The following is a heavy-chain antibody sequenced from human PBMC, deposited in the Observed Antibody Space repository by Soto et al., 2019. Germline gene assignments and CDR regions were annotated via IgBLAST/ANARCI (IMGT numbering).Heavy chain of an antibody. Sequence: ASVKVSCKVSGYTLTELSMHWVRQAPGKGLEWMGGFDPEDGETIYAQKFQGRVTMTEDTSTDTAYMELSSLRSEDTAVYYCATAACSGGSCYLGYYYYMDVWGKGTTVTVSS. CDR2: FDPEDGET. CDR1: GYTLTELS. D-gene: IGHD2-15*01. CDR3: ATAACSGGSCYLGYYYYMDV. J-gene: IGHJ6*03. V-gene: IGHV1-24*01.